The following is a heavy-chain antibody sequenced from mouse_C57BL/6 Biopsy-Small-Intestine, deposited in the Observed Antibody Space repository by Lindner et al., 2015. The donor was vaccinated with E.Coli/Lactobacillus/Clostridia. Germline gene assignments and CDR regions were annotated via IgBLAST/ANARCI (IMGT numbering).Heavy chain of an antibody. Sequence: VQLQESGGDLMKPGGSLKLSCAASGFTFSNYAMSWVRQTPDKRLEWVATVSSGGSYTYYPDSVKGRFTISRDNAKNTLYLQMSSLKSEDTAIYYCARRHYDGYNFDYWGQGTTLTVSS. CDR1: GFTFSNYA. J-gene: IGHJ2*01. CDR2: VSSGGSYT. CDR3: ARRHYDGYNFDY. D-gene: IGHD1-2*01. V-gene: IGHV5-6*01.